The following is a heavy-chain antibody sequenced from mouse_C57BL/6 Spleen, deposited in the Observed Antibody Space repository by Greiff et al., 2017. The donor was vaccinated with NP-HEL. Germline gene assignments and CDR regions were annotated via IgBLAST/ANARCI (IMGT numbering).Heavy chain of an antibody. Sequence: VQLQQPGAELVKPGASVKMSCKASGYTFTSYWITWVKQRPGQGLEWIGDIYPGSGSTNYNEKFKSKATLTVDTSSSTAYMQISSLTSEDSAVYYCARRGTTVVEYWYFDVWGTGTTVTVSS. CDR3: ARRGTTVVEYWYFDV. J-gene: IGHJ1*03. CDR2: IYPGSGST. CDR1: GYTFTSYW. V-gene: IGHV1-55*01. D-gene: IGHD1-1*01.